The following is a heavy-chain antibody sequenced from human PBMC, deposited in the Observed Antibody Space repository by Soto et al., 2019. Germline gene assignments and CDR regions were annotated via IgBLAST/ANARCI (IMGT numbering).Heavy chain of an antibody. V-gene: IGHV3-23*01. Sequence: GGSLRLSCAASGFTFSSYAMSWVRQAPGKGLEWVSAISGSGGSTYYADSVKGRFTISRDNSKNTLYLQMNSLRAEDTAVYYCAKDGASGSYYYYYGMDGCGQGTTVTVSS. CDR3: AKDGASGSYYYYYGMDG. CDR2: ISGSGGST. CDR1: GFTFSSYA. D-gene: IGHD1-26*01. J-gene: IGHJ6*02.